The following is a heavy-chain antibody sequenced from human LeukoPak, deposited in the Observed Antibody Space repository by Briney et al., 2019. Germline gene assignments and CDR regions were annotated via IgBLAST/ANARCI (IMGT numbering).Heavy chain of an antibody. CDR2: ISGDGGST. D-gene: IGHD6-19*01. Sequence: GGPVRLSCAAPGFNFDDYAIHWVRQAPGKGLEWVSLISGDGGSTFYADSVRGRFTISRDNSKNSLYLQMSSLRSEDTALYFCARESDSGGWYDYWGQGTLVTVSS. CDR3: ARESDSGGWYDY. CDR1: GFNFDDYA. V-gene: IGHV3-43*02. J-gene: IGHJ4*02.